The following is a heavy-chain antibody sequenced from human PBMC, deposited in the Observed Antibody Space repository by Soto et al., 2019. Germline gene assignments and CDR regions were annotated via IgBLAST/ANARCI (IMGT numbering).Heavy chain of an antibody. CDR2: IFSSGNT. CDR1: GASLSSDDYY. Sequence: QVRLQESGPGLVKPSQTLSLTCTVSGASLSSDDYYWSWIRQYPGGGLEWIAYIFSSGNTYYSPPRKSRVTTSVVKSKNQFSLNVTSVTVADTAVYYCAGDRRGAFGFDVWGQGTMVTVSS. J-gene: IGHJ3*01. V-gene: IGHV4-31*04. D-gene: IGHD3-10*01. CDR3: AGDRRGAFGFDV.